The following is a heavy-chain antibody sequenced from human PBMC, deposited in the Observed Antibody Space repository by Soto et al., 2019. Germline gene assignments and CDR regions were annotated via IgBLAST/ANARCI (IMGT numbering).Heavy chain of an antibody. V-gene: IGHV1-2*02. CDR2: INPNSGGT. CDR1: GYTFTGYY. J-gene: IGHJ6*02. CDR3: ARDWVVVVVAPRTGMDF. Sequence: ASVKVSCKASGYTFTGYYMHWVRQAPGQGLEWMGWINPNSGGTNYAQKFQGRVTMTRDTSISTAYMELSRLRSDDTAVYYCARDWVVVVVAPRTGMDFWGQGTTVTV. D-gene: IGHD2-15*01.